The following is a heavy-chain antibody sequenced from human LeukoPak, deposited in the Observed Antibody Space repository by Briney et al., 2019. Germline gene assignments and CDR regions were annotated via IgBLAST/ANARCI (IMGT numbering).Heavy chain of an antibody. D-gene: IGHD6-19*01. V-gene: IGHV3-23*01. CDR3: GKDGGQYSSGPEFDP. CDR1: GILFSNTA. J-gene: IGHJ5*02. CDR2: ISGGGERA. Sequence: GGSLRLSCAASGILFSNTAMNWARQSPGRGLEWVSAISGGGERAFYADSVKGRFTISRDNSKNILYLQMNSLTADDTTIYYCGKDGGQYSSGPEFDPRGQGALVTVSS.